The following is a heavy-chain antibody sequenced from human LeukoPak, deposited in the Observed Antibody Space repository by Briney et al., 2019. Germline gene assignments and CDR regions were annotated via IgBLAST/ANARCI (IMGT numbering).Heavy chain of an antibody. CDR3: ARYSSGWYINY. J-gene: IGHJ4*02. CDR1: GFIFSTYS. D-gene: IGHD6-19*01. CDR2: ISSSSSHI. V-gene: IGHV3-21*01. Sequence: GGSLRLSCAASGFIFSTYSMRWVRQAPGKGLEWVSSISSSSSHIYYADSVKGRLTISRDNAKNSLYLQMNSLRAEDTAVYYCARYSSGWYINYWGQGTLVTVSS.